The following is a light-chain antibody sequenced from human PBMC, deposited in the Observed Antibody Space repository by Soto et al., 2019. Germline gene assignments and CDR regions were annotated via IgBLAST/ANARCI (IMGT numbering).Light chain of an antibody. CDR3: AAWDDSLSVV. J-gene: IGLJ2*01. V-gene: IGLV1-47*01. Sequence: QSVLTQPPSVSGTPGQRVTISCSGSSSNIGSNYVYWYQQLPRTAPKLLIYRTNQRPSGVPDRFSGSRSGTSASLAISGLRSEDEADYYCAAWDDSLSVVFGGGTKLTVL. CDR2: RTN. CDR1: SSNIGSNY.